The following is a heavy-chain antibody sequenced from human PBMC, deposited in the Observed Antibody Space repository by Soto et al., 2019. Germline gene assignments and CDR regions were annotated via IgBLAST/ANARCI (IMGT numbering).Heavy chain of an antibody. CDR2: ISGSGGST. CDR1: GFTFSSYA. V-gene: IGHV3-23*01. Sequence: EVQLLESGGGLVQPGGSLRLSCAASGFTFSSYAMSWVRQAPGKGLEWVSAISGSGGSTYYADSVKGRFTISRDNPKNTLYLQMNSLRAEDTAVYYCAKDLPPAIAVAGIDAFDLWGQGTMVTVSS. CDR3: AKDLPPAIAVAGIDAFDL. D-gene: IGHD6-19*01. J-gene: IGHJ3*01.